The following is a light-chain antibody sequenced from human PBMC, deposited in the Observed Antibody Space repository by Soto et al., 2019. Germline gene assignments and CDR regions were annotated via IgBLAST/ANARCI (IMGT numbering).Light chain of an antibody. V-gene: IGKV3-15*01. CDR1: QSVSSN. CDR2: GAT. CDR3: QQYNNSPYT. J-gene: IGKJ2*01. Sequence: EIVMTQSPATLSVSPGERATLSCRASQSVSSNFACYQQKPGQAPQLLIYGATPRATGIPARFSGSGSGTEFALTISSLQSEEFAVYYCQQYNNSPYTFGQGTKLEIK.